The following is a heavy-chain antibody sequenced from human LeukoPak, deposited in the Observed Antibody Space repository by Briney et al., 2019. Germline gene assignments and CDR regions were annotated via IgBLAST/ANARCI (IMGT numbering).Heavy chain of an antibody. D-gene: IGHD6-13*01. CDR3: ASASSHRIAAGGDY. J-gene: IGHJ4*02. CDR1: GFTFSSYS. Sequence: GGSLRLSCAASGFTFSSYSMNWVRQAPGKGLVWVSRINSDGSSRNYADSVKGRFTISRDNAKNTLYLQMNSLRAEDTAVYYCASASSHRIAAGGDYWGQGTLVTVPS. CDR2: INSDGSSR. V-gene: IGHV3-74*01.